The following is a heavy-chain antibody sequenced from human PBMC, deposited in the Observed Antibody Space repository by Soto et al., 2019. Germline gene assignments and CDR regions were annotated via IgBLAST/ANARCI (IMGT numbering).Heavy chain of an antibody. V-gene: IGHV3-23*01. J-gene: IGHJ4*02. CDR2: ISVSGTST. CDR1: RFTFSSYA. Sequence: PGGSLRLSCAASRFTFSSYAMSWVRQAPGKGLEWVSAISVSGTSTYYADSVKGRFTISRDNSKSTLYLQMNSLRAEDTALYYCATCSGRTCIDYWGQGSLVIVSS. CDR3: ATCSGRTCIDY. D-gene: IGHD6-25*01.